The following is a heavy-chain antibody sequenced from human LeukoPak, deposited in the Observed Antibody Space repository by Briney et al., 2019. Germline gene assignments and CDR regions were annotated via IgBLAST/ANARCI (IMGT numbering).Heavy chain of an antibody. CDR2: ISAYNGNT. D-gene: IGHD6-19*01. Sequence: ASVKVSCKASGYTFTSYGISWVRQAPGQGLEWMGWISAYNGNTNYAQKLQGRVTMTTDTSTSTAYMELRSLRSDDTAVYYCARADGYNSGWYEDFDYWGQGTLVTVSS. V-gene: IGHV1-18*01. CDR3: ARADGYNSGWYEDFDY. CDR1: GYTFTSYG. J-gene: IGHJ4*02.